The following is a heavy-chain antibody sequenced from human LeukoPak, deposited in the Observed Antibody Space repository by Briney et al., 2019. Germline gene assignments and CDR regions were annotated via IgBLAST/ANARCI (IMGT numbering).Heavy chain of an antibody. V-gene: IGHV4-59*01. D-gene: IGHD5-12*01. J-gene: IGHJ4*02. Sequence: SETLSLTCAVSGVSISSYYWSWIRQPPGMGLEWIGYISYTGSFNYNPSLQSRDTISVDTSKNLLSLKLRSVIAADTALYYCARHSHTAYDGMFESWGQGTLVSVSS. CDR1: GVSISSYY. CDR3: ARHSHTAYDGMFES. CDR2: ISYTGSF.